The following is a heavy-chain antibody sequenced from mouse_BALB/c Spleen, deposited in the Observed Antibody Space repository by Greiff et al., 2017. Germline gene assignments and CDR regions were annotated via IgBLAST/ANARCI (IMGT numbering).Heavy chain of an antibody. V-gene: IGHV2-6-5*01. CDR1: GFSLTDYG. J-gene: IGHJ4*01. Sequence: QVQLKESGPGLVAPSQSLSITCTVSGFSLTDYGVSWIRQPPGKGLEWLGVIWGGGSTYYNSALKSRLSISKDNSKSQVFLKMNSLQTDDTAMYYCAKEGPYGNYVGAMDYWGQGTSVTVSS. CDR3: AKEGPYGNYVGAMDY. D-gene: IGHD2-1*01. CDR2: IWGGGST.